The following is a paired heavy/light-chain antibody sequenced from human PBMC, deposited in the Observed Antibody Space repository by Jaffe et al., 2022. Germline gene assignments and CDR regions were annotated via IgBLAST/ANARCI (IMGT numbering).Heavy chain of an antibody. Sequence: EVQLVESGGGLVQPGGSLRLSCAASGFTFSSYWMSWVRQAPGKGLEWVANIKQDGSEKYYVDSVKGRFTISRDNAKNSLYLQMNSLRAEDTAVYYCARGPVDIVATILYYYYMDVWGKGTTVTVSS. CDR1: GFTFSSYW. D-gene: IGHD5-12*01. CDR3: ARGPVDIVATILYYYYMDV. V-gene: IGHV3-7*01. CDR2: IKQDGSEK. J-gene: IGHJ6*03.
Light chain of an antibody. CDR2: AAS. V-gene: IGKV1-9*01. Sequence: DIQLTQSPSFLSASVGDRVTITCRASQGISSYLAWYQQKPGKAPKLLIYAASTLQSGVPSRFSGSGSGTEFTLTISSLQPEDFATYYCQQLNSYPQVTFGGGTKVEIK. CDR1: QGISSY. J-gene: IGKJ4*01. CDR3: QQLNSYPQVT.